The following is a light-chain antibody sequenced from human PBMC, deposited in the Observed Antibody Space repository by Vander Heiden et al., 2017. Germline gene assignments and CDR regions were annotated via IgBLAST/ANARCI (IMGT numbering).Light chain of an antibody. Sequence: DIQMTQSPSTLSASVGDTVTITCRASQSNNKWLAWFQQKSGKAPKLLISQASSLENGVPSRFSGSGSGTEFTLTISSLQPGDFATYYCQQYSRYSWTFGQGTKVEIK. CDR1: QSNNKW. V-gene: IGKV1-5*03. CDR3: QQYSRYSWT. J-gene: IGKJ1*01. CDR2: QAS.